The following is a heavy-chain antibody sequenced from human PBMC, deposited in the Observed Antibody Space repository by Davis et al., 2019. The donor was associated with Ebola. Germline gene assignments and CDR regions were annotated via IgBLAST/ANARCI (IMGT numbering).Heavy chain of an antibody. J-gene: IGHJ6*04. CDR3: ARDGPYYYGSGCCYYGMDV. D-gene: IGHD3-10*01. Sequence: PGGSLRLSCAASGFTFSSYAMHWVRQAPGKGLEWVAVISYDGSNKYYADSVKGRFTISRDNSKNTLYLQMNSLRAEDTAVYYCARDGPYYYGSGCCYYGMDVWGKGTTVTVSS. CDR1: GFTFSSYA. CDR2: ISYDGSNK. V-gene: IGHV3-30-3*01.